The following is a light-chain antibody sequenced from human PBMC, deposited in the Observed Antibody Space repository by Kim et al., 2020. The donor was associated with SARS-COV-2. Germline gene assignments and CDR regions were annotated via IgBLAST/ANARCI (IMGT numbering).Light chain of an antibody. CDR2: GAS. J-gene: IGKJ1*01. CDR1: QSVSSSY. V-gene: IGKV3-20*01. Sequence: EIVLTQSPGTLSLSPGERATLSCRASQSVSSSYLAWYQQKPGQAPRLLIYGASSRATGIPDRFSGSGSGTDFTLTISRLEPEDFAVYYCQQYAHSLWTFGQGTKVDIK. CDR3: QQYAHSLWT.